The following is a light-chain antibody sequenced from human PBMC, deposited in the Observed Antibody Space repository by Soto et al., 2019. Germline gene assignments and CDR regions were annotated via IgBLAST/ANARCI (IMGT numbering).Light chain of an antibody. CDR2: DVV. CDR1: SSDVGGFNS. J-gene: IGLJ1*01. CDR3: SSYTSTMTNV. Sequence: QTMLTQPASVAGSPGHSITLSCTGTSSDVGGFNSVSWYQLRPGTAPKLILYDVVDRPSGVSYRFSGSKSGNTASLTISGLQAADEADYFCSSYTSTMTNVFGSGTKVTVL. V-gene: IGLV2-14*03.